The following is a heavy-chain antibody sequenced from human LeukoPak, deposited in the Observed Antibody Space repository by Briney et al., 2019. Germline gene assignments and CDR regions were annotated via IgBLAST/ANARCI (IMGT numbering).Heavy chain of an antibody. CDR1: GFTFSSYE. CDR3: ARESSGDTGGLEY. D-gene: IGHD2-8*02. Sequence: PGGSLRLSCAASGFTFSSYEMNRVRQAPGKGLEWVSSISYSINYIYYADSVRGRFTISRDNAENSLFLQMSSLRAEDTAVYYCARESSGDTGGLEYWSQGTLVTVSS. J-gene: IGHJ4*02. CDR2: ISYSINYI. V-gene: IGHV3-21*01.